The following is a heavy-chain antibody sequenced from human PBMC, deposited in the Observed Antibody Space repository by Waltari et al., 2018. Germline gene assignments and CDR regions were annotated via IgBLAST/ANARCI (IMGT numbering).Heavy chain of an antibody. CDR3: ARKTWETARSDY. CDR1: GSTFTSSD. J-gene: IGHJ4*02. D-gene: IGHD1-26*01. Sequence: QVQLVQSGAEVKTPGASVKVSCKASGSTFTSSDINWVRQATGQGLEWMGWMNPNSGNTGYAQKFQGRVTMTRNTSISTAYMELSSLRSEDTAVYYCARKTWETARSDYWGQGTLVTVSS. CDR2: MNPNSGNT. V-gene: IGHV1-8*01.